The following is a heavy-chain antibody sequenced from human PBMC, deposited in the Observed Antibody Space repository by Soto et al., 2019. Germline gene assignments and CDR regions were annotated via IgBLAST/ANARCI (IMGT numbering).Heavy chain of an antibody. CDR2: INLNDGST. CDR3: ARDSLATIAPYYFDY. D-gene: IGHD5-12*01. V-gene: IGHV1-46*01. Sequence: ASVKVSCKASGYTFTSYYMHCVRQAPGQGLEWMGRINLNDGSTSYAQKLQGRVTMTTDTSTSTAYMELRSLRSDDTAVYYCARDSLATIAPYYFDYWGQGTLVTVSS. CDR1: GYTFTSYY. J-gene: IGHJ4*02.